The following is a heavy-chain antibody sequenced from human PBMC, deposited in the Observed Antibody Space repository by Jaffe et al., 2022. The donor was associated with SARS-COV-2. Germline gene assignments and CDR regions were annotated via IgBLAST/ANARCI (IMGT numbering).Heavy chain of an antibody. V-gene: IGHV2-5*01. D-gene: IGHD3-3*01. CDR2: IYWNDDK. J-gene: IGHJ6*02. Sequence: QITLKESGPTLVKPTQTLTLTCTFSGFSLSTSGVGVGWIRQPPGKALEWLALIYWNDDKRYSPSLKSRLTITKDTSKNQVVLTMTNMDPVDTATYYCAHTTVTYYDFWSGYGDYYYYYGMDVWGQGTTVTVSS. CDR1: GFSLSTSGVG. CDR3: AHTTVTYYDFWSGYGDYYYYYGMDV.